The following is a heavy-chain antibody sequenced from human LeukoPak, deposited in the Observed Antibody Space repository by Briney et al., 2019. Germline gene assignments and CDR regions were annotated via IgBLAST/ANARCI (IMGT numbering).Heavy chain of an antibody. CDR2: ISGGGGST. V-gene: IGHV3-23*01. J-gene: IGHJ5*02. Sequence: GGSLRLSCAASGFTFSSYAMSWVRQAPGKGLEWVSAISGGGGSTYYADSVKGRFTISRDNSKNTLYLQMNSLRAEDTAVYYCASRYCSSTSCSSNWFDPWGQGTLVTVSS. CDR1: GFTFSSYA. D-gene: IGHD2-2*01. CDR3: ASRYCSSTSCSSNWFDP.